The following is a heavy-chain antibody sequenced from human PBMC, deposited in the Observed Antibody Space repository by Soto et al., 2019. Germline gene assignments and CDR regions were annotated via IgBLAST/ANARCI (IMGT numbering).Heavy chain of an antibody. CDR2: ISSSSSYI. J-gene: IGHJ4*03. CDR1: GFTFSSYS. V-gene: IGHV3-21*01. D-gene: IGHD6-19*01. CDR3: ARVLKPYSSGWPFDY. Sequence: GGSLRLSCAASGFTFSSYSMNWVRQAPGKGLEWVSSISSSSSYIYYADSVKGRFTISRDNAKNSLYLQMNSLRAEDTAVYYCARVLKPYSSGWPFDYWGQGKMVTVSS.